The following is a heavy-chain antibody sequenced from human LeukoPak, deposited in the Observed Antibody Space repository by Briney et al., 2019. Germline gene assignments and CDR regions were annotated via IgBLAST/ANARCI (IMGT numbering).Heavy chain of an antibody. D-gene: IGHD1-26*01. CDR1: GFTFSSYA. J-gene: IGHJ4*02. CDR3: ARDRGGSYWDLGY. CDR2: ISYDGSNK. Sequence: PGGSLRLSCAASGFTFSSYAMHWVRQAPGKGLEWVAVISYDGSNKYYADSVKGRFTISRDNSKNTLYLQMNSLRAEDTAVYYCARDRGGSYWDLGYWGQGTLVTVSS. V-gene: IGHV3-30-3*01.